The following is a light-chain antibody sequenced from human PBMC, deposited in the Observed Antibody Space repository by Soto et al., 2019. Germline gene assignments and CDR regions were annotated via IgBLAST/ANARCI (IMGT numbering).Light chain of an antibody. CDR2: STS. CDR3: QQSESLPLT. Sequence: DIQMTQSPSSVSASVGDRITITCRARMGINSWLAWYQQKPGKAPKLLIYSTSNLQSGVPSRFSGSGSGTDFTLTITTLQPEDFATYFCQQSESLPLTFGGGTKVEIK. V-gene: IGKV1D-12*01. CDR1: MGINSW. J-gene: IGKJ4*01.